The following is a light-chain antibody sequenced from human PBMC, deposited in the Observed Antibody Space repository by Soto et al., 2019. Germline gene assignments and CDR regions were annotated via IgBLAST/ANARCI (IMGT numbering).Light chain of an antibody. V-gene: IGLV1-51*01. CDR3: GTWDSSLSGGV. Sequence: QSVLTQPPSVSAAPGQKVTISCSGSSSNIGNNYVSWYQQLPGTAPKLLIYDNNKRPSGIPDRFSGSKSGTSATLGITGLQIGDEADYYCGTWDSSLSGGVFGGGTKLTVL. CDR1: SSNIGNNY. CDR2: DNN. J-gene: IGLJ2*01.